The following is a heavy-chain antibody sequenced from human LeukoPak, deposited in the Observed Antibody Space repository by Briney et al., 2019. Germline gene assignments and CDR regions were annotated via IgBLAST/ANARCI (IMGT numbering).Heavy chain of an antibody. V-gene: IGHV3-21*01. J-gene: IGHJ4*02. CDR2: ISSDSRYI. CDR1: GFAFSSYS. Sequence: GGSLRLSCAASGFAFSSYSMNWVRQAPGKGLEWVSSISSDSRYIFYAEPVKGRFTLSRDNAENSLYLQMNSLRVEDTAVYYCARFETVAAKPFEYWGQGTLVAVSS. CDR3: ARFETVAAKPFEY. D-gene: IGHD6-19*01.